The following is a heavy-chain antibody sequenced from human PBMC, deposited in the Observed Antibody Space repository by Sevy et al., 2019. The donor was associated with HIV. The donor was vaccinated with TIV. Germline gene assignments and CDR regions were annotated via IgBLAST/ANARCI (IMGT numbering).Heavy chain of an antibody. V-gene: IGHV4-34*01. CDR3: ARGRGLRFSMYYFDY. CDR1: GGSFSGYY. Sequence: SETLSLTCAVYGGSFSGYYWSWIRQPPGKGLEWIGEINHSGSTNYNPSLKSRVSISVDTSKNQFSLKLNSVTAADTAVYYCARGRGLRFSMYYFDYWGQGTLVTVSS. J-gene: IGHJ4*02. D-gene: IGHD3-3*01. CDR2: INHSGST.